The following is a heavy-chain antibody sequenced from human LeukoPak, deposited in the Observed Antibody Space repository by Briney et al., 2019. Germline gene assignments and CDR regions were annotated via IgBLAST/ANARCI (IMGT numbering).Heavy chain of an antibody. CDR1: GYTFTGYY. Sequence: ASVKVSCKASGYTFTGYYMHWVRQAPGQGLEWMGWISPNSGGTNYAQKFQGRVTMTRDTSISTAYMELSRLRSDDAAVYYCAREFASRTTGTTLDYWGQGTLVTVSS. CDR3: AREFASRTTGTTLDY. J-gene: IGHJ4*02. V-gene: IGHV1-2*02. D-gene: IGHD1-1*01. CDR2: ISPNSGGT.